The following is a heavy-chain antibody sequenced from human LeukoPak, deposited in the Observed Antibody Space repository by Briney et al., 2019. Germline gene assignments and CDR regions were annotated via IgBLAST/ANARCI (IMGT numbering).Heavy chain of an antibody. CDR2: IIPIFGIA. CDR1: GGTFSSYA. J-gene: IGHJ5*02. V-gene: IGHV1-69*04. Sequence: GASVKVSCKASGGTFSSYAISWVRQAPGQGREWMGRIIPIFGIANYAQKFQGRVTITADKATSTAYMELSSLRSEDTAVYYCAREGVDTAMVNGWFDPWGQGTLVTVSS. D-gene: IGHD5-18*01. CDR3: AREGVDTAMVNGWFDP.